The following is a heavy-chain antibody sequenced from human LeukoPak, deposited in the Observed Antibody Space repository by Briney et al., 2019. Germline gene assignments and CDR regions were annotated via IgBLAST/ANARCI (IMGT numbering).Heavy chain of an antibody. CDR3: ASCSWYGDDAFDI. CDR2: ISAYNGNT. D-gene: IGHD6-13*01. CDR1: GYTFTSYG. V-gene: IGHV1-18*01. Sequence: ASVKVSCKASGYTFTSYGISWVRQTPGQGLEWMGWISAYNGNTNYAQTLQGRVTMTTDTSTSTAYMELRSLRSDDTAVYYCASCSWYGDDAFDIWGQGTMVTVSS. J-gene: IGHJ3*02.